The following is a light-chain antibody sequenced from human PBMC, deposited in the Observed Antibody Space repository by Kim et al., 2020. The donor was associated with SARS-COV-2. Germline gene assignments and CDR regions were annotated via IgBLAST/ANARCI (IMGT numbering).Light chain of an antibody. CDR2: DAS. V-gene: IGKV3-11*01. CDR3: HHRSAWPLT. CDR1: QSVSTY. J-gene: IGKJ4*01. Sequence: EIVLTQSPATLSLSPGERATLSCRASQSVSTYLAWYQQKPGQAPRLLIYDASNRATGIPARFSGSGSETDFTFTISSLEPEDFAVYYCHHRSAWPLTFGGGTKVDIK.